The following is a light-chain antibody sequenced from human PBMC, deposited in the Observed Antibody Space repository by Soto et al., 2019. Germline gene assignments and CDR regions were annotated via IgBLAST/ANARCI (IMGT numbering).Light chain of an antibody. CDR3: QQYDDWLRLT. Sequence: EIVMTQSPATLSVSPGERATLSCRASQSVNIYLAWYQQKPGQATRLLIVGSSYRATGIPARFSGSGSRTEFNLTISSLQSEDFAVYFCQQYDDWLRLTFGGGTKVEIK. V-gene: IGKV3D-15*01. J-gene: IGKJ4*01. CDR1: QSVNIY. CDR2: GSS.